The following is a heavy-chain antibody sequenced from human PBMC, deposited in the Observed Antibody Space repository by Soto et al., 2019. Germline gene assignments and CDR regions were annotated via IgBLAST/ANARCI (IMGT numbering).Heavy chain of an antibody. J-gene: IGHJ4*02. CDR3: AAHDSGGYYAEY. CDR2: IHYSGST. Sequence: QLQLQESGPGLVKPSETLSLTCTVSGDSVTISDYYWGWIRQPPGKGLEWIGSIHYSGSTYYNPSPKERVTISGDTSKKQFSLKLTSVTAADAAVYYCAAHDSGGYYAEYWGQGTLVTVSA. V-gene: IGHV4-39*01. D-gene: IGHD3-22*01. CDR1: GDSVTISDYY.